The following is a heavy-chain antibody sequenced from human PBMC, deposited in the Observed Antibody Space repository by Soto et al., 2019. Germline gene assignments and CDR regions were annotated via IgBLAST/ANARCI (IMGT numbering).Heavy chain of an antibody. V-gene: IGHV4-34*01. D-gene: IGHD3-10*01. CDR3: ARGSFPVYYYGSGSYYNELQAFDI. Sequence: PSETLSLTYAVYGGSCSGYYLSWIRQPPGKGLEWIGEINHSGSTNYNPSLKSRVTISVDTSKNQFSLKLSSVTAADTAVYYCARGSFPVYYYGSGSYYNELQAFDIWGQGTMVTVSS. CDR2: INHSGST. CDR1: GGSCSGYY. J-gene: IGHJ3*02.